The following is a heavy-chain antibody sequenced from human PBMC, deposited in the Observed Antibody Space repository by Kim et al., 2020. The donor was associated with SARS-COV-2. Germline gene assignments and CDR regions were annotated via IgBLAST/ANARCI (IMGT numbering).Heavy chain of an antibody. D-gene: IGHD2-2*01. Sequence: GGSLRLSCEASGFIFSTYWMHWVRQAPGKGLEWVSRINSDGTILDYEDSVNGRFTISRENAKNTLYLQMNGVRAEDTASYYCASARSSRWGAWGQGTLVTVSS. V-gene: IGHV3-74*01. CDR2: INSDGTIL. J-gene: IGHJ5*02. CDR3: ASARSSRWGA. CDR1: GFIFSTYW.